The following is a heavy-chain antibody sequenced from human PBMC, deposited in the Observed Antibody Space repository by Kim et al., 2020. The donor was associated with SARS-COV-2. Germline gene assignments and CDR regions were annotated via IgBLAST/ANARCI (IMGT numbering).Heavy chain of an antibody. V-gene: IGHV1-2*02. J-gene: IGHJ5*02. Sequence: ASVKVSCKASGYTFTGYDMHWVRQAPGQGLEWMGWINPNSGDTNYAQKFQGRVTMTRDTSISTAYMELSRLRSEDTAVYYCARVTFVSATTHAPWGQGTLVTVSS. CDR2: INPNSGDT. CDR3: ARVTFVSATTHAP. D-gene: IGHD4-17*01. CDR1: GYTFTGYD.